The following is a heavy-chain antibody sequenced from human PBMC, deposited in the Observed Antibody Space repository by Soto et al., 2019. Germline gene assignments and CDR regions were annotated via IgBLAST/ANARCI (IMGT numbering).Heavy chain of an antibody. D-gene: IGHD3-3*01. CDR2: ISGSGGST. CDR1: GFTFSSYA. CDR3: AKGITIFGAVIPDYYYMDV. J-gene: IGHJ6*03. Sequence: GGSLRLSCAASGFTFSSYAMSWVRQAPGKGLEWVSAISGSGGSTYYADSVKGRFTISRDNSKNTLYLQMNSLRAEDTAVYYCAKGITIFGAVIPDYYYMDVWGKGTTVTVSS. V-gene: IGHV3-23*01.